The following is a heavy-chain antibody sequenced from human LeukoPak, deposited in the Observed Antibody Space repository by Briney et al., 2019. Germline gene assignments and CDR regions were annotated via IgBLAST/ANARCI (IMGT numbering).Heavy chain of an antibody. CDR3: AKVHDYGGNWGDP. CDR1: GFTFSSYG. J-gene: IGHJ5*02. D-gene: IGHD4-23*01. Sequence: AGGSPRLSCAASGFTFSSYGMHWVRQAPGKGLEWVAVISYDGSNKYYADSVKGRFTISRDNSKNTLYLQMNSLRAEDTAVYYCAKVHDYGGNWGDPWGQGTLVTVSS. CDR2: ISYDGSNK. V-gene: IGHV3-30*18.